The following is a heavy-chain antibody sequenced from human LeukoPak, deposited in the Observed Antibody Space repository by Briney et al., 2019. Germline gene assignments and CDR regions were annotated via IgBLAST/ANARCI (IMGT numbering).Heavy chain of an antibody. J-gene: IGHJ5*01. D-gene: IGHD5-18*01. CDR3: AKGGWIRLWYRNGFDS. CDR2: ISYDGSTK. V-gene: IGHV3-30*18. Sequence: GGSLRLSCAASGFTFSNYAMHWVRQAPGKGLEWVSVISYDGSTKYYADSVTGRFTISRDTSKNTLYLQMNSLRAEASAVCYFAKGGWIRLWYRNGFDSWGQGTLVTVSS. CDR1: GFTFSNYA.